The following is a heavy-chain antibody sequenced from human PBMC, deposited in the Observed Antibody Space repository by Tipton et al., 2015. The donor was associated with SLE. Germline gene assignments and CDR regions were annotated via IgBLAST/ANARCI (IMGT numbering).Heavy chain of an antibody. D-gene: IGHD6-13*01. CDR3: ARDVIAAAGALDY. V-gene: IGHV3-20*04. J-gene: IGHJ4*02. Sequence: SLRLSCAASGFTFSSYEMNWVRQAPGKGLEWVSGINWNGGSTGYADSVKGRFTISRDNAKNSLYLQMNSLRAEDTALYYCARDVIAAAGALDYWGQGTLVTVSS. CDR1: GFTFSSYE. CDR2: INWNGGST.